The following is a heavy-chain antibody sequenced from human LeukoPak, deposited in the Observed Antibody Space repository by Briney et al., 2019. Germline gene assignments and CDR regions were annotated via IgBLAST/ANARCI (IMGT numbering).Heavy chain of an antibody. CDR1: GYTFTSYY. Sequence: GASVKVSCKASGYTFTSYYMHWVRQAPGQGLEWMGIINPSGGSTSYAQKFQGRVTMTRDMSTSTVYMELSSLRSEDTAVYYCARDPEGLPIAVAVYFDYWGQGTLVTVSS. CDR2: INPSGGST. V-gene: IGHV1-46*01. D-gene: IGHD6-19*01. J-gene: IGHJ4*02. CDR3: ARDPEGLPIAVAVYFDY.